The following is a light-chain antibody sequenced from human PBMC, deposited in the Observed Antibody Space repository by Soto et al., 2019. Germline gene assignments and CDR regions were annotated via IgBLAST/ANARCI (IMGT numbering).Light chain of an antibody. CDR2: DAS. CDR3: QQYNFLWT. Sequence: DIPMTQSPSTLSASVGDRVTITCRASQSINSWLAWYQQKPGKAPKLLIYDASTLESGVPSRFSGSESGTEFTLTISSLQPDDFATYYCQQYNFLWTFGQGTKVEVK. CDR1: QSINSW. J-gene: IGKJ1*01. V-gene: IGKV1-5*01.